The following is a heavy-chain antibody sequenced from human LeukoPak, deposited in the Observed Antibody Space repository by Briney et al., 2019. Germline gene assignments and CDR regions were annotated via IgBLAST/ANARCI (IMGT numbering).Heavy chain of an antibody. V-gene: IGHV4-39*02. CDR2: IYYSGNT. D-gene: IGHD6-13*01. J-gene: IGHJ4*02. Sequence: SETLSLTCTVSGGSTSSSSYYWGWIRQPPGKGLEWIGSIYYSGNTYYNPSLESRVTISVDASKNHFSLRLSSVTAADTAVYYCARRTTVAAAGNWVGSFDYWGQGTLVTVSS. CDR1: GGSTSSSSYY. CDR3: ARRTTVAAAGNWVGSFDY.